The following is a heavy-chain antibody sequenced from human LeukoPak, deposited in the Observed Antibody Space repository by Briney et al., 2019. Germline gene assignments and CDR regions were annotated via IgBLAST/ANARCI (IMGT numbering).Heavy chain of an antibody. CDR3: ARDFRFLDDY. D-gene: IGHD3-3*01. J-gene: IGHJ4*02. CDR2: ITSSSSYI. CDR1: GFTFSSYS. Sequence: AGGSLRLSCAASGFTFSSYSMNWVRQAPGKGLEWVSSITSSSSYIYYADSVKGRFTISRDNAKNSLYLQMNSLRAEDTAVYYCARDFRFLDDYWGQGTLVTVSS. V-gene: IGHV3-21*01.